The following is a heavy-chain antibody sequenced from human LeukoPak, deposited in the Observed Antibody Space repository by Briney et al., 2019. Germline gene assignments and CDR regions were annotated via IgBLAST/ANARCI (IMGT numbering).Heavy chain of an antibody. CDR3: ANDPNPAYCSDNSCSRSPFDY. J-gene: IGHJ4*02. CDR2: INPSGGST. V-gene: IGHV1-46*01. CDR1: GYTFTIYY. Sequence: ASVKVSFKASGYTFTIYYIHWVRQAPGQGLEWMGIINPSGGSTTYAQKLQGRVTLTRDTSTSTVYMELSSLRSEDTAVYFCANDPNPAYCSDNSCSRSPFDYWGQGTLVTVSS. D-gene: IGHD2-2*01.